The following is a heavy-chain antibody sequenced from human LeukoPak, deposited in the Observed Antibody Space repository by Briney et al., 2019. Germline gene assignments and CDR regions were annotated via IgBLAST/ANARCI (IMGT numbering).Heavy chain of an antibody. Sequence: SETLSLTCAVYGGSFSGYYWSWIRQSPGKGLEWIGEINHSGSTNYNPSLKSRVTISVDTSKNQFSLKLSSVTAADTAVYYCARRWGSVGATGFDYWGQGTLVTVSS. CDR3: ARRWGSVGATGFDY. CDR1: GGSFSGYY. V-gene: IGHV4-34*01. CDR2: INHSGST. D-gene: IGHD1-26*01. J-gene: IGHJ4*02.